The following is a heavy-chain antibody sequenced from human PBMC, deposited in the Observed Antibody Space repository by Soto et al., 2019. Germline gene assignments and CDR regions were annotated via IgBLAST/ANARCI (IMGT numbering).Heavy chain of an antibody. CDR2: IYSGGST. D-gene: IGHD6-19*01. Sequence: PGGSLRLACAASGFTVSSNYMSWVRQAPGKGLEWVSVIYSGGSTYYADSVKGRFTISRDNSKNTLYLQMNSLRAEDTAVYYCARDLDPLNIAVAGNGYWGQGTLVTVSS. V-gene: IGHV3-66*01. CDR3: ARDLDPLNIAVAGNGY. CDR1: GFTVSSNY. J-gene: IGHJ4*02.